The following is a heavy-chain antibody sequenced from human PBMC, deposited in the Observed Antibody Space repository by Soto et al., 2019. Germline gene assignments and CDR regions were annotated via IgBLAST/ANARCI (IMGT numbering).Heavy chain of an antibody. CDR3: ARDFRGGAGEYDI. V-gene: IGHV3-23*01. J-gene: IGHJ3*02. Sequence: EVQLLESGGGLVQPGGSLRLSCAASGFSFSTHAMNWVRQAPGKGLEWVSIVNDVADTTYYAESVKGRFTISRDNSKKFLYLQLDSVRGEDKAVYYCARDFRGGAGEYDIWGQGTAVTVSS. CDR1: GFSFSTHA. D-gene: IGHD3-10*01. CDR2: VNDVADTT.